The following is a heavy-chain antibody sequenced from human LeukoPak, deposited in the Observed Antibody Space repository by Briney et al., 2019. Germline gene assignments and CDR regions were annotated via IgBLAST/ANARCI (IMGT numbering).Heavy chain of an antibody. V-gene: IGHV3-30-3*01. Sequence: SCKASGYTFTSYYMHWVRQAPGKGLEWVTMISHDESRKFYAVSVKGRFTVSRVNSKNTLFLHMSSLGPEDTAIYYCARVFSGSDYWGQGTPVTVSS. D-gene: IGHD2-15*01. CDR1: GYTFTSYY. J-gene: IGHJ4*02. CDR3: ARVFSGSDY. CDR2: ISHDESRK.